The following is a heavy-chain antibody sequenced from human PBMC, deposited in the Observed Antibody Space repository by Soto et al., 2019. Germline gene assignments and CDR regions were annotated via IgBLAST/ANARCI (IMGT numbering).Heavy chain of an antibody. CDR1: GFAFSSYA. V-gene: IGHV3-23*01. J-gene: IGHJ6*02. CDR2: LSSSGGST. Sequence: GGSLRLSCAASGFAFSSYALNWVRQAPGKGLEWVSTLSSSGGSTYYADSVKGRFTMSRDNSKNTVYLQMNSLRAEDTALYYCAKDKGSSRFYGLDVWGPGTTVTVSS. CDR3: AKDKGSSRFYGLDV. D-gene: IGHD6-6*01.